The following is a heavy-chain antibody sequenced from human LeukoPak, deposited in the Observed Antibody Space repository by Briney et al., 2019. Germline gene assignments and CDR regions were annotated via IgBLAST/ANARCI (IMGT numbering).Heavy chain of an antibody. D-gene: IGHD1-1*01. CDR1: GFTFSSYG. Sequence: PGRSLRLSCAASGFTFSSYGMHWVRQAPGKGLEWVAVIWYDGSNKYYADSVKGRFTISRDNSKNTLYLQMNGLRAEDTAVYYCARENWNREGLDYWGQGTLVTVSS. V-gene: IGHV3-33*01. CDR2: IWYDGSNK. J-gene: IGHJ4*02. CDR3: ARENWNREGLDY.